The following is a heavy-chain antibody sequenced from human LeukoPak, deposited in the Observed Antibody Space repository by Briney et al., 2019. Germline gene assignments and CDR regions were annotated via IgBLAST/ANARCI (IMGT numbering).Heavy chain of an antibody. V-gene: IGHV3-23*01. J-gene: IGHJ3*02. CDR3: AMTMKYCSGGTCQEAFEI. D-gene: IGHD2-15*01. Sequence: GGSLRLSCAASGFXFSTHAMSWVRQAPGKGLEWVSAISGSGGRTYHADSVKGRFTISRDNSKNTLFLQMNSLRAEDTAIYYCAMTMKYCSGGTCQEAFEIWGQGIMVTVSS. CDR2: ISGSGGRT. CDR1: GFXFSTHA.